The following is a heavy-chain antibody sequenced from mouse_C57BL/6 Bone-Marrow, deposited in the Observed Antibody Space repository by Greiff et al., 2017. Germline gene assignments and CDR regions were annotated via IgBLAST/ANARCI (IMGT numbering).Heavy chain of an antibody. V-gene: IGHV1-85*01. D-gene: IGHD1-1*01. CDR3: ARDYGSSYWYFDG. CDR2: IYPRDGST. Sequence: QVQLQQSGPELVKPGASVKLSCKASGYTFTSDDINWVKQRPGQGLAWIGWIYPRDGSTKYNEKFKGKATLTVDTSSSTAYMELHSLTSEDSAVYFCARDYGSSYWYFDGWGTGTTVTVSS. CDR1: GYTFTSDD. J-gene: IGHJ1*03.